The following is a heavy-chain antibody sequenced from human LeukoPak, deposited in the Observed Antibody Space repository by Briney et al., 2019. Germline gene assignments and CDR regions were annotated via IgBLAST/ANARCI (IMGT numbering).Heavy chain of an antibody. Sequence: GGSLRLSCAASGLTFSRYSMNWVRQAPGKGLEWVSYISSSRSTMYYADSVKGRFTISRDNAKNSLYLQMNSLRDEDTAVYYCARNGLGYYDSSGPRDAFDIWGQGTMVTVSS. CDR2: ISSSRSTM. CDR3: ARNGLGYYDSSGPRDAFDI. J-gene: IGHJ3*02. D-gene: IGHD3-22*01. CDR1: GLTFSRYS. V-gene: IGHV3-48*02.